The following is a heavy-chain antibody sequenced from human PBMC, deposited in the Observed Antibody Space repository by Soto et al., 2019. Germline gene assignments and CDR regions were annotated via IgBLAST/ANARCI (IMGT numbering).Heavy chain of an antibody. D-gene: IGHD2-15*01. V-gene: IGHV1-69*06. CDR2: IIPIFGTP. J-gene: IGHJ5*02. Sequence: SVKVSCKASGGTFSTYTFSWVRQAPGQGLEWMGRIIPIFGTPYYAQKFQGRVTITADKSTSTVYMELSSLGSDDTAVYFCARGLECRGYCLDKPTWFGPWGQGTLVTVSS. CDR3: ARGLECRGYCLDKPTWFGP. CDR1: GGTFSTYT.